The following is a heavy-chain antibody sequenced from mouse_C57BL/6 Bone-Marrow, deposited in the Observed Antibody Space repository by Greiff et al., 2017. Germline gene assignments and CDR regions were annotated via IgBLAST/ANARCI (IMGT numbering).Heavy chain of an antibody. CDR3: ARKRGYYYGSSYLYFDV. Sequence: VQLQQPGAELVKPGASVKLSCTASGYTFTSYWMHWVKQRPGQGLEWIGLIHPNSGSTNYNEKLQSKATITVDKSYSTTYMQLSILTSEDTAVYYCARKRGYYYGSSYLYFDVWGTGTTVTVSS. V-gene: IGHV1-64*01. CDR1: GYTFTSYW. CDR2: IHPNSGST. D-gene: IGHD1-1*01. J-gene: IGHJ1*03.